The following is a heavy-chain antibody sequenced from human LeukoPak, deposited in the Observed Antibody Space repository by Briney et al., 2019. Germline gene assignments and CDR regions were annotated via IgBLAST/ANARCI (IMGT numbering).Heavy chain of an antibody. CDR1: GGSISSSSYY. CDR2: IYYSGST. D-gene: IGHD5-24*01. J-gene: IGHJ4*02. Sequence: PSETLSLTCTVSGGSISSSSYYWGWIRQPPGKGLEWIGSIYYSGSTYYNPSLKSRVTISVDTSKNQFSLKLSSVTAADTAVYYCARRGGRDGYNWEEFFDYWGQGTLVTVSS. V-gene: IGHV4-39*01. CDR3: ARRGGRDGYNWEEFFDY.